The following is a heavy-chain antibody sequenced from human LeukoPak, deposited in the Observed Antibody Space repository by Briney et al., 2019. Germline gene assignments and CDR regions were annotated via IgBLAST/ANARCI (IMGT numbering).Heavy chain of an antibody. J-gene: IGHJ4*02. D-gene: IGHD6-13*01. CDR3: AGLAAAGKGY. CDR1: GGSFSGYY. CDR2: INHSGST. V-gene: IGHV4-34*01. Sequence: SETLSLTCAVYGGSFSGYYWSWIRQPPGKWLEWIGEINHSGSTNYNPSLKSRVTISVDTSKNQFSLKLSSVTAADTAVYYCAGLAAAGKGYWGQGTLVTVSS.